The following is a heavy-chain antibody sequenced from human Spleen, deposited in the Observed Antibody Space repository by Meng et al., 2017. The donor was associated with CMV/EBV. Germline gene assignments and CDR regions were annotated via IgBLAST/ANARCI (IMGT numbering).Heavy chain of an antibody. CDR2: IYYSGST. Sequence: SETLSLTCTVSGGSISSYYWSWIRQPPGKGLEWIGYIYYSGSTNYNPSLKSRVTISVDTSKNQFSLKLSSVTAADTAVYYCARESRGYSYGAYCYYGMDVWGQGTTVTVSS. J-gene: IGHJ6*02. V-gene: IGHV4-59*01. D-gene: IGHD5-18*01. CDR1: GGSISSYY. CDR3: ARESRGYSYGAYCYYGMDV.